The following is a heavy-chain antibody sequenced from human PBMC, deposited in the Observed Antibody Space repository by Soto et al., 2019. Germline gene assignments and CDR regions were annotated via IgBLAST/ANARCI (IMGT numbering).Heavy chain of an antibody. V-gene: IGHV3-48*01. CDR1: GFTFSSYS. J-gene: IGHJ4*02. CDR3: ARGRLWFGELFYFDY. Sequence: EVQLVESGGGLVQPGGSLRLSCAASGFTFSSYSMNWVRQAPGKGLEWVSYISSSSSTIYYADSVKGRFTISRDNAKNSLYLQMNSLRAEDTAVYYCARGRLWFGELFYFDYWGQGTLVTVSS. D-gene: IGHD3-10*01. CDR2: ISSSSSTI.